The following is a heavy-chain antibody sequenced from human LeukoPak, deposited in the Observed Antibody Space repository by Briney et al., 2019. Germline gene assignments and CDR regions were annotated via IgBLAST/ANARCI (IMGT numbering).Heavy chain of an antibody. CDR2: ISGSCGST. D-gene: IGHD3-9*01. J-gene: IGHJ4*02. CDR1: GFTFSSYA. V-gene: IGHV3-23*01. Sequence: PGGSLRFSCAASGFTFSSYAMSWVRQPPGKGRGWVSAISGSCGSTYYADSVKGRFTISRDNSKNTLYLQMNSLRAEDTAVYYCAKGFKIYDILTAFDYWGQGTLVTVSS. CDR3: AKGFKIYDILTAFDY.